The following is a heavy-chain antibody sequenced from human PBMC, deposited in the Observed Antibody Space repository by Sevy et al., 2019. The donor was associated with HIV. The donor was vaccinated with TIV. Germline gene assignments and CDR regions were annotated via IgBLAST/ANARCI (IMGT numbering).Heavy chain of an antibody. CDR2: ISGSGGRT. CDR3: AKDGGMGAIVVVPAAMFNAFDI. J-gene: IGHJ3*02. V-gene: IGHV3-23*01. D-gene: IGHD2-2*01. Sequence: GGSLRLSCAASGFTFSSYAMSWVRQAPGKGLEWVSAISGSGGRTYYADSVKGRFTISRDNSKNTLYLQMNSLRAEDTAVYYCAKDGGMGAIVVVPAAMFNAFDIWGQGTMVTVSS. CDR1: GFTFSSYA.